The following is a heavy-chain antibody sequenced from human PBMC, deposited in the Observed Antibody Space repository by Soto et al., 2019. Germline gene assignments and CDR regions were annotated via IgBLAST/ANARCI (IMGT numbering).Heavy chain of an antibody. Sequence: EVLLVESGGGLVQPGGSLRLSCAASGFTFSGYWMSWVRQAPGKGLEWVANIKQDGSEKYYVESLKGRFTISRDNAKNSLYLQVNSLRVEDTAVYYCARGGHCTTTSCHTSCCAFEICGEWTVVTVSS. CDR1: GFTFSGYW. CDR3: ARGGHCTTTSCHTSCCAFEI. J-gene: IGHJ3*02. CDR2: IKQDGSEK. V-gene: IGHV3-7*01. D-gene: IGHD2-2*02.